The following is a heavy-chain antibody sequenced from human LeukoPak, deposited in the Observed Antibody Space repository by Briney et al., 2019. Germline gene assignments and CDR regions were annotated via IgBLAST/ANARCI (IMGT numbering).Heavy chain of an antibody. D-gene: IGHD2-15*01. Sequence: GGSLRLSCTASGFTFSTYWMHWVRQAPGKGLVWVSLINSDGSYTDFADSEKGRFTISRDNAQSTLYLQMNSLRAEDTAVYYCATELRESGASSRNAFDIWGQGTVVSVSS. CDR2: INSDGSYT. J-gene: IGHJ3*02. V-gene: IGHV3-74*01. CDR1: GFTFSTYW. CDR3: ATELRESGASSRNAFDI.